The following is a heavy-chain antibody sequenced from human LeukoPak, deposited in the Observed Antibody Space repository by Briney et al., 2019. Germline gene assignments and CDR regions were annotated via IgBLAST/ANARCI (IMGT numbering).Heavy chain of an antibody. Sequence: GGSLRLPCAASGFTFSSYGMHWVRQAPGKGLEWVAVIWYDGSNKYYADSVKGRFTISRDNSKNMLYLQMNSLRAEDTAVYYCAKDSAGYHYAFDIWGQGTMVTVSS. CDR1: GFTFSSYG. CDR2: IWYDGSNK. V-gene: IGHV3-33*06. J-gene: IGHJ3*02. D-gene: IGHD3-22*01. CDR3: AKDSAGYHYAFDI.